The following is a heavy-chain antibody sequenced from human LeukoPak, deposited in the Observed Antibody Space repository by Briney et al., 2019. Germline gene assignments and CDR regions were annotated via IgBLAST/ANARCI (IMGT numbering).Heavy chain of an antibody. CDR2: ISGDGRDI. Sequence: GSLRLSCGASGFTFSSYGMSWVRQAPGKGLEWVSAISGDGRDIFYADAVKGRFTISRDNSKNTLYLQMNSLRDEDTALYYCAIHGGGTTRIEAFDVWGQGTMVTISS. D-gene: IGHD1-1*01. CDR1: GFTFSSYG. CDR3: AIHGGGTTRIEAFDV. V-gene: IGHV3-23*01. J-gene: IGHJ3*01.